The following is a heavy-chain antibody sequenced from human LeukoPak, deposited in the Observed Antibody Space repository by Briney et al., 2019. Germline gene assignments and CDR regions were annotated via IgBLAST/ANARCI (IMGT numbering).Heavy chain of an antibody. D-gene: IGHD3-9*01. Sequence: SVKVSCKASGGTFSSYAISWVRQAPGQGLEWMGGIIPIFGTANYAQKFQGRVTMTRNTSISTAYMELSSLRSEDTAVYYCARGIFRYDILTGYYRFVPPDYWGQGTLVTVSS. CDR2: IIPIFGTA. CDR1: GGTFSSYA. J-gene: IGHJ4*02. CDR3: ARGIFRYDILTGYYRFVPPDY. V-gene: IGHV1-69*05.